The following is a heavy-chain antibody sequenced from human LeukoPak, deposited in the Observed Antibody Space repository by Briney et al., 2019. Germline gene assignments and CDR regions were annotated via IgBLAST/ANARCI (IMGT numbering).Heavy chain of an antibody. Sequence: PSETLSLTCTVSGGSISSSSYYWGWIRQPPGKGLEGIGRTSTSGSTNFNPSLKSRVTMSIDTSKNQFSLKVTSVTAADTAVYYCARGGRWFDPWGQGTLVTVSS. CDR1: GGSISSSSYY. CDR2: TSTSGST. J-gene: IGHJ5*02. V-gene: IGHV4-39*07. CDR3: ARGGRWFDP.